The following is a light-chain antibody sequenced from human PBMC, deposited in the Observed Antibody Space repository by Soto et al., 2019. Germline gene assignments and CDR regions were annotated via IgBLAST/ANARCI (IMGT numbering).Light chain of an antibody. CDR1: ESVRNNS. V-gene: IGKV3-20*01. Sequence: LILTQSPGTLSLSPGERATLSCRASESVRNNSLAWYQQHPGQAPRLLIFGASSRATGIPDRFTGTGSGAALSLTNSRLEPNASAVYSCNHYGYGADTCGQGTKPEIK. CDR2: GAS. CDR3: NHYGYGADT. J-gene: IGKJ2*01.